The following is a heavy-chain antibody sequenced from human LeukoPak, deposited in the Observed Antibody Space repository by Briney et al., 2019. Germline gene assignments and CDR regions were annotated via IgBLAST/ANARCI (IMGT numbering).Heavy chain of an antibody. D-gene: IGHD3-10*01. J-gene: IGHJ4*02. Sequence: GGSLRLSCAASGFTFSSYSMNWVRQAPGKGLEWVSSISSSSSYIYYADSVKGRFTISRDNAKNSLYLQMNSLRAEDTAVYYCARMPPGYYGSGSYLDYWGQGTLVTVSS. V-gene: IGHV3-21*01. CDR2: ISSSSSYI. CDR1: GFTFSSYS. CDR3: ARMPPGYYGSGSYLDY.